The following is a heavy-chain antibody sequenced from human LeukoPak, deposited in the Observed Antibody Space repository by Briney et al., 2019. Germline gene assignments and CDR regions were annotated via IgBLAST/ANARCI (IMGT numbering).Heavy chain of an antibody. CDR3: ARGYSSSWVFDY. D-gene: IGHD6-13*01. V-gene: IGHV3-53*01. CDR2: IYSGGST. CDR1: GFTVSSNY. Sequence: PGGSLRLSCAASGFTVSSNYMSWVRQAPGKGLEWVSVIYSGGSTYYADSVKGRFTISRDNSKNTLYLQMTSLRAEDTAVYYCARGYSSSWVFDYWGQGTLVTVSS. J-gene: IGHJ4*02.